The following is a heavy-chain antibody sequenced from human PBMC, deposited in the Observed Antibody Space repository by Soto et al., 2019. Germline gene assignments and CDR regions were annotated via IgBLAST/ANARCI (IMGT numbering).Heavy chain of an antibody. J-gene: IGHJ4*02. V-gene: IGHV3-7*05. CDR3: ARDHK. CDR1: GFSFSSSPSW. CDR2: INRDGSEK. Sequence: EVQLAESGGGLVQPGESLRLSCAGTGFSFSSSPSWMSWVRQAPGKGPEWVANINRDGSEKHYVDSVKGRFTISKDNAMNTLVLQMNSLRVEDTAVYYCARDHKRGQRTLVTVSS.